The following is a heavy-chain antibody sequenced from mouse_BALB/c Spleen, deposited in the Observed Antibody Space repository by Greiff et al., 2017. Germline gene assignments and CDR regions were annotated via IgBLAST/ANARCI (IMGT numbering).Heavy chain of an antibody. CDR3: ARHTTMITTGWFAY. D-gene: IGHD2-4*01. J-gene: IGHJ3*01. CDR2: ISSGSSTI. Sequence: EVQGVESGGGLVQPGGSRKLSCAASGFTFRSFGMHWVRQAPEKGLEWVAYISSGSSTIYYADTVKGRFTISRDNPKNTLYLQMSSLKSEDTAMYYCARHTTMITTGWFAYWGQGTLVTVSA. V-gene: IGHV5-17*02. CDR1: GFTFRSFG.